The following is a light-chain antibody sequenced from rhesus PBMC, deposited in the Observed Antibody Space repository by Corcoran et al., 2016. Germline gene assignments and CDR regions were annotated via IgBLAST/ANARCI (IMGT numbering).Light chain of an antibody. V-gene: IGKV3-40*03. CDR3: QQYNDLLLT. CDR2: RAY. Sequence: DIVMTQSPAPLSLSPGETATLSCRASERVGSYLAWYQPKPGQAPKLLVHRAYVRATGLPDRFSGRGSRTEFTLTISSLEPEDVGVYHCQQYNDLLLTFGGGTKVEIK. J-gene: IGKJ4*01. CDR1: ERVGSY.